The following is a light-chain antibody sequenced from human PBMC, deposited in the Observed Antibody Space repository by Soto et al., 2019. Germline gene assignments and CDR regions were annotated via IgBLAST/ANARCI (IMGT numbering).Light chain of an antibody. CDR2: GAS. J-gene: IGKJ4*01. V-gene: IGKV3-20*01. Sequence: EIVLTQSPGALSLSPGERATLSCRASQTVSDNYLAWYQQKPGQAPRLLIYGASTRATGIPDRFSGSGSGTDFTITIIRLEHEDFAVYYCQQYGGSPRVSFGGGTKVEIK. CDR3: QQYGGSPRVS. CDR1: QTVSDNY.